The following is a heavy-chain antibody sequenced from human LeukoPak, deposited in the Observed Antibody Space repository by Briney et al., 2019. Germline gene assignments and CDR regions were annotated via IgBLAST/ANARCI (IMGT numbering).Heavy chain of an antibody. D-gene: IGHD6-19*01. J-gene: IGHJ4*02. Sequence: SETLSLTCTVSGGSISSTRYYWGWIRQPPGKGLDWIGYIYYSGNTYYNPSLKSRVTISVDRSKNQCSLKLSSGTAADTAVYYGARRLAVTGRYYFDYWGQGTLVTASS. CDR1: GGSISSTRYY. CDR2: IYYSGNT. V-gene: IGHV4-39*07. CDR3: ARRLAVTGRYYFDY.